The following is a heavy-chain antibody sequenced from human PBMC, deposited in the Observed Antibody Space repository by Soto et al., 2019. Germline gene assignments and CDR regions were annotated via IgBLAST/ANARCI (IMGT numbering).Heavy chain of an antibody. D-gene: IGHD3-22*01. CDR1: GFTFSSYS. V-gene: IGHV3-21*01. CDR2: ISSSSSYI. CDR3: AGDGVLVNMPDYYYYYGMDV. Sequence: PGGSLRLSCAASGFTFSSYSMNWVRQAPGKGLEWVSSISSSSSYIYYADSVKGRFTISRDNAKNSLYLQMNSLRAEDTAVYYCAGDGVLVNMPDYYYYYGMDVWGQGTTVTVSS. J-gene: IGHJ6*02.